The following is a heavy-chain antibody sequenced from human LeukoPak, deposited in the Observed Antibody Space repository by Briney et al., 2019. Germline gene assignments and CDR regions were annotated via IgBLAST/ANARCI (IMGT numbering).Heavy chain of an antibody. CDR1: GFAFSSYA. J-gene: IGHJ4*02. D-gene: IGHD3-22*01. Sequence: GGSLRLSRAASGFAFSSYAMSWVRQAPGKGLEWVSAISGSGGSTYYADSVKGRFTISRDNSKNTLYLQMNSLRAEDTAVYYCAKDQYYYDSSGYYLYWGQGTLVTVSS. V-gene: IGHV3-23*01. CDR2: ISGSGGST. CDR3: AKDQYYYDSSGYYLY.